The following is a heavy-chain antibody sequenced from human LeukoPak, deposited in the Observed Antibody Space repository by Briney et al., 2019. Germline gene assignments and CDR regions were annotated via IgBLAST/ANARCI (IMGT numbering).Heavy chain of an antibody. CDR1: GGSISSGSYY. V-gene: IGHV4-61*02. J-gene: IGHJ4*02. Sequence: SETLSLTCTVSGGSISSGSYYWSWIRQPAGKGLEWIGRIYTSGSTNYNPSLKSRVTISVDTSKNQFSLKLSSVTAADTAVYYCARGEYGVYRNWGQGTLVTVSS. CDR2: IYTSGST. D-gene: IGHD4-17*01. CDR3: ARGEYGVYRN.